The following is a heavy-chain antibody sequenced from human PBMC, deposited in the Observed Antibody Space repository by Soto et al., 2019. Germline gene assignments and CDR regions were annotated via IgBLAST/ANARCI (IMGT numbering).Heavy chain of an antibody. CDR2: ISGSGGST. CDR3: AKGVGFLEWLFRPSDAFDI. Sequence: GGSLRLSCAASGFTFSSYAMSWVRQAPGKGLEWVSAISGSGGSTYYADSVKGRFTITRDNSKNTLYLQMNSLRAEDTAVYYCAKGVGFLEWLFRPSDAFDIWGQGTMVTVSS. D-gene: IGHD3-3*01. J-gene: IGHJ3*02. CDR1: GFTFSSYA. V-gene: IGHV3-23*01.